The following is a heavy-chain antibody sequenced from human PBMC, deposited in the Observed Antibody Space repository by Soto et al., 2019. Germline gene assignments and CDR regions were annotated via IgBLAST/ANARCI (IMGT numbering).Heavy chain of an antibody. V-gene: IGHV4-59*01. CDR3: ALRSMAVVPEY. D-gene: IGHD3-22*01. CDR1: GDSISSYY. J-gene: IGHJ4*02. Sequence: QVQLQESGPGLVKPSETLSVTCAVSGDSISSYYCMWIRQPPGKGLESIGYLYYGRSANYNPSLKSRVTLSVDTSTNQCSLTLSSMTAAYTAVYYCALRSMAVVPEYWGQGTLVTVSS. CDR2: LYYGRSA.